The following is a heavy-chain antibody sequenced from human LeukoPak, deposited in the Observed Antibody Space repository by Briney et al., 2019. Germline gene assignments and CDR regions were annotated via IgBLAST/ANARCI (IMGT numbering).Heavy chain of an antibody. J-gene: IGHJ3*02. CDR3: ARHGYVDTAMVDPRNAFDI. V-gene: IGHV5-51*01. D-gene: IGHD5-18*01. CDR1: GYSFTSYW. CDR2: IYPGDSDT. Sequence: GESLKISCKGSGYSFTSYWIGWVRQMPGKGLEWMGIIYPGDSDTRHSPSFQGQVTISADKSISTAYLQWSSLKASDTAMYYCARHGYVDTAMVDPRNAFDIWGQGTMVTVSS.